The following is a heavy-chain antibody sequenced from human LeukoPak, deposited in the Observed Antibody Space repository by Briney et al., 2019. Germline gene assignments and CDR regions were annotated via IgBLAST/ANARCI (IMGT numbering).Heavy chain of an antibody. D-gene: IGHD6-13*01. J-gene: IGHJ4*02. CDR2: ISGSGGST. V-gene: IGHV3-23*01. CDR3: AKAVAAAPRGGYFDY. CDR1: GFTFSSYA. Sequence: GRSLRLSCAASGFTFSSYAMSWVRQAPGKGLEWVSAISGSGGSTYYADSVKGRFTISRDNSKNTLYLQMNSLRAEDTAVYYCAKAVAAAPRGGYFDYWGQGTLVTVSS.